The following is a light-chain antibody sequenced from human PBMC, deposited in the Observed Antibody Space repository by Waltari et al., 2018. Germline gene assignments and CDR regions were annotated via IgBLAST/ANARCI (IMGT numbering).Light chain of an antibody. J-gene: IGKJ1*01. Sequence: EMVMTQSPATLSVFPGERVTLSCRSSQCIRSNLAWYQHKPGQAPSLLIYGASTRATGIPARFSGSGSGTEFTLTISSLQSEDFAVYFCQQYDNWLGTFGQGTKVAIK. CDR3: QQYDNWLGT. V-gene: IGKV3-15*01. CDR2: GAS. CDR1: QCIRSN.